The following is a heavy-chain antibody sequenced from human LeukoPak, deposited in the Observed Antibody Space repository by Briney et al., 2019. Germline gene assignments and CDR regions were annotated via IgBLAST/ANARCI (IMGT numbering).Heavy chain of an antibody. CDR1: GASISTYS. CDR2: IYTSGRT. D-gene: IGHD6-19*01. CDR3: ARGPDRCSSGWFSEGDYFDY. V-gene: IGHV4-4*07. Sequence: SETLSLTCSVSGASISTYSWNWIRQPAGKGLEWIGRIYTSGRTNYNPSLKSRVTMSVDTSKNQFSLKLSSMTAADTAVYYCARGPDRCSSGWFSEGDYFDYWGQGTLVTVSS. J-gene: IGHJ4*02.